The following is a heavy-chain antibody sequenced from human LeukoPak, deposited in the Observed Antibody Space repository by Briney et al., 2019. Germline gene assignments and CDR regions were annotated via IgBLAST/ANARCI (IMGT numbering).Heavy chain of an antibody. CDR3: ARGIGAHSSAGPDP. Sequence: PSETLSLTCTVSGGSISSYYWSWIRQPPGKGLEWIGYIYYSGSTNYNPSLKSRVTISVDTSKNQFSLKLSSVTAADTAVYYCARGIGAHSSAGPDPLGQGTLVTVSS. CDR2: IYYSGST. J-gene: IGHJ5*02. D-gene: IGHD3-22*01. CDR1: GGSISSYY. V-gene: IGHV4-59*01.